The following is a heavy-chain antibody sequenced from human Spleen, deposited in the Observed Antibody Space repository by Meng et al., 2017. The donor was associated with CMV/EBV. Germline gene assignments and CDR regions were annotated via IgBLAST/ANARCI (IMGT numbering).Heavy chain of an antibody. CDR1: ADSFSSYF. CDR3: ATLTPTTRDF. V-gene: IGHV4-59*01. J-gene: IGHJ4*02. CDR2: IFSTGSP. Sequence: SETLSLTCTVSADSFSSYFWTWIRQPPGKRLEWIGYIFSTGSPNYNPSLRSRVTFSVDTSKNQFSLNLTSVTAADTAMYYCATLTPTTRDFWGQGTLVTVSS. D-gene: IGHD1-26*01.